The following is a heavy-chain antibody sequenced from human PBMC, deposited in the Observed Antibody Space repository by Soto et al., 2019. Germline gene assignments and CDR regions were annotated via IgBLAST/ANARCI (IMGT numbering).Heavy chain of an antibody. D-gene: IGHD5-12*01. J-gene: IGHJ4*02. Sequence: PSETLSLTCAFSVVTISTYYWSWIRQPPGKGLEWIGYNYHSGTTNYNPSLKSRVTISVDTSKNQFSLRLTSVTAADTPIYYCVREAYIGYGHAIDHWGQGTLVTVSS. CDR3: VREAYIGYGHAIDH. CDR2: NYHSGTT. CDR1: VVTISTYY. V-gene: IGHV4-59*01.